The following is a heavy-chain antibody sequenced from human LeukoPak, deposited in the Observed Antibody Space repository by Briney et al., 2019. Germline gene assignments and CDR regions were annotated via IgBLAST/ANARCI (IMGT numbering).Heavy chain of an antibody. CDR2: IYHSGST. V-gene: IGHV4-30-2*01. CDR1: GGSISSGGYY. Sequence: SQTLSLTCTVSGGSISSGGYYWSWIRQPPGKGLEWIGYIYHSGSTYYNPSLKSRVTISVDGSKNQFSLKLSSVTAADTAVYYCARGVPAAPIDYWGQGTLVTVSS. D-gene: IGHD2-2*01. J-gene: IGHJ4*02. CDR3: ARGVPAAPIDY.